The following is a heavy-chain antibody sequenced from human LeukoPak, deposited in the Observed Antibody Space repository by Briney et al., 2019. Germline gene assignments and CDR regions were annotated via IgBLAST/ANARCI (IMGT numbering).Heavy chain of an antibody. Sequence: ASVKVSCKASGYTFTSYGISWVRQAPGQGLEWMGWISAYNGNTNYAQKLQGRVTMTTDTSTSTAYMELSRLRSDDTAVYYCASPPEDYYYYYYMDVGGKGTTVTVSS. J-gene: IGHJ6*03. CDR2: ISAYNGNT. CDR1: GYTFTSYG. V-gene: IGHV1-18*01. CDR3: ASPPEDYYYYYYMDV. D-gene: IGHD1-14*01.